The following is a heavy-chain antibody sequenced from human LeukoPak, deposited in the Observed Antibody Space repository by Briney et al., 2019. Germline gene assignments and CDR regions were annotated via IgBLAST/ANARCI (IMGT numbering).Heavy chain of an antibody. CDR1: GFTFSSYE. Sequence: PGGSLRLSRAASGFTFSSYEMNWVRQAPGKGLEWVSYISSSGSTIYYADSVKGRFTISRDNAKNSLYLQMNSLRAEDTAVYYCARIPVRGVRGMDVWGKGTTVTISS. CDR2: ISSSGSTI. V-gene: IGHV3-48*03. CDR3: ARIPVRGVRGMDV. J-gene: IGHJ6*03. D-gene: IGHD3-10*01.